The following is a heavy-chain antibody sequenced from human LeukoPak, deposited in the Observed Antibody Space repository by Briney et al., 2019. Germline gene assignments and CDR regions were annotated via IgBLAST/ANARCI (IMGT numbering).Heavy chain of an antibody. CDR3: SRGHYYSSGSYYTDAFDI. CDR2: IWYDGSNK. V-gene: IGHV3-33*01. Sequence: GGSLRLSCSASGYTFSDYGMHWARQAPGKGLEWVAVIWYDGSNKYYADSVKGRFTISRDNSKNTLYLQMNSLRAEDTAVYYCSRGHYYSSGSYYTDAFDIWGQGTMVTVSS. J-gene: IGHJ3*02. CDR1: GYTFSDYG. D-gene: IGHD3-10*01.